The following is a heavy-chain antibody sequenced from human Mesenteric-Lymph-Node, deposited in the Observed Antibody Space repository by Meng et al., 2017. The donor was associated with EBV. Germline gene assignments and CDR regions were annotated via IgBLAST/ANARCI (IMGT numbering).Heavy chain of an antibody. CDR1: CEAIGSNDTT. CDR2: ILNTGST. D-gene: IGHD3-10*01. V-gene: IGHV4-30-2*01. J-gene: IGHJ5*01. CDR3: DRRSIREGVGIDT. Sequence: QLQHQEHGEGLVKPSKRPSASLEVSCEAIGSNDTTWNWNRQQPGQGLEWIGNILNTGSTQYKSSLKSRVTISVDRSKNQFSLRLNSVTAAETAVYYCDRRSIREGVGIDTWGHGTLVTVSS.